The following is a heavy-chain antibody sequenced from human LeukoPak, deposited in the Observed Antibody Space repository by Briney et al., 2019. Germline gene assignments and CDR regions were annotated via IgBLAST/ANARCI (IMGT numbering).Heavy chain of an antibody. CDR2: INTNTGNP. Sequence: GASVKVSCKASGYTFTSYAMNWVRQAPGQGLEWMGWINTNTGNPTYAQGFTGRFVFSLDTSVSTAYLQISSLKAEDTAVYYCARDMRLLKTTVIPRMDVWGEGTTVTVSS. CDR3: ARDMRLLKTTVIPRMDV. D-gene: IGHD4-17*01. V-gene: IGHV7-4-1*02. CDR1: GYTFTSYA. J-gene: IGHJ6*03.